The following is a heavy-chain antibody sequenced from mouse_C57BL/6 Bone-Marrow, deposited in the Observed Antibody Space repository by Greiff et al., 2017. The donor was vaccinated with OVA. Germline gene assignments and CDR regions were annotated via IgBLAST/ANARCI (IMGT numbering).Heavy chain of an antibody. V-gene: IGHV14-4*01. J-gene: IGHJ2*01. D-gene: IGHD1-1*01. CDR2: LDPENGDT. CDR1: GFNIKDDY. Sequence: VQLQQSGAELVRPGASVKLSCTASGFNIKDDYMHWVKQRPEQGLEWIGWLDPENGDTESASKFQGKATITADTSSNPAYLQLSSLTAEDTAVYYCTTLYYYGSSYKDYFDYWGQGTTLTVSS. CDR3: TTLYYYGSSYKDYFDY.